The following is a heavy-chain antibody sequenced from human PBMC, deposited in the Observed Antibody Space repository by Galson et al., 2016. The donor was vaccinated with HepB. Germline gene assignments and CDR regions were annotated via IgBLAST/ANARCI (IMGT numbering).Heavy chain of an antibody. J-gene: IGHJ4*02. CDR1: GNTFTSDA. CDR3: TRATKTGTTGY. V-gene: IGHV1-3*01. CDR2: ISAGNGNT. D-gene: IGHD1-1*01. Sequence: CKASGNTFTSDAIHWVRQAPGQGLEWMGWISAGNGNTHYSQKFQDRVSITRDTSASTAFMELRSLRSEDTAKYYCTRATKTGTTGYWGQGTLVIVSS.